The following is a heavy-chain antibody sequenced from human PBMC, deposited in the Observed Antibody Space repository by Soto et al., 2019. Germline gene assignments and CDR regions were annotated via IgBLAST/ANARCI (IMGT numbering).Heavy chain of an antibody. CDR2: IKRNTDGGTT. Sequence: EVQLVESGGGLVKPGGSLRLSYEVSGFTFSNAWMSWVRQGPGKGLEWVGRIKRNTDGGTTNYAAPVKGRFTISRDDAKNTLYLQMNSLQTDDTGIYYCTTGMTTVTAGFDYWGQGTLVTVSS. J-gene: IGHJ4*02. V-gene: IGHV3-15*01. CDR3: TTGMTTVTAGFDY. CDR1: GFTFSNAW. D-gene: IGHD4-17*01.